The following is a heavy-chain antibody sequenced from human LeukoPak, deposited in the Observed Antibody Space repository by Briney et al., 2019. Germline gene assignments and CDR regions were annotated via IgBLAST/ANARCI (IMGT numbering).Heavy chain of an antibody. Sequence: ASVTVSCKASGYTFTGFYHWVREAPGQGLEWMGWINPNSGGTNYAQKFQGRITMTRDTSISTAYMELTRLRSDDTAIYYCTRDYGSGEGWLDPWGQGTLVTVSS. CDR1: GYTFTGFY. D-gene: IGHD3-10*01. V-gene: IGHV1-2*02. CDR2: INPNSGGT. J-gene: IGHJ5*02. CDR3: TRDYGSGEGWLDP.